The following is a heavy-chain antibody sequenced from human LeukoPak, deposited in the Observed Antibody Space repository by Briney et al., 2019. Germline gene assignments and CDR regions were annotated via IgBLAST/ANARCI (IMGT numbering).Heavy chain of an antibody. V-gene: IGHV3-23*01. D-gene: IGHD3-10*01. CDR1: GFTFSRSA. CDR3: ARENHYGSGTGWFDP. CDR2: IGGSGGST. Sequence: PGGSLRLSCAASGFTFSRSAMSWVRQAPGKGLEWVSAIGGSGGSTYYADSVKGRFTISRDNSKNTLYLQMNSLRAEDTAVYYCARENHYGSGTGWFDPWGQGTLVTVSS. J-gene: IGHJ5*02.